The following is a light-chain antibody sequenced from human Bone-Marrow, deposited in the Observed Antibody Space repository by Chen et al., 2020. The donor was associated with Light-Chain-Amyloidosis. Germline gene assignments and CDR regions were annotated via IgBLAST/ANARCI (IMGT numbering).Light chain of an antibody. J-gene: IGLJ3*02. V-gene: IGLV3-21*02. CDR3: QVWDRSSDRPV. CDR2: DDS. CDR1: NIGSTS. Sequence: SYVLTQPSSVSLATGQTATIACVGNNIGSTSVHWYQQTPGQAPLLVVYDDSDRPSGIPARLSGSNSGNTATLTISRVEAGDEADYYCQVWDRSSDRPVFGGGTKLTVL.